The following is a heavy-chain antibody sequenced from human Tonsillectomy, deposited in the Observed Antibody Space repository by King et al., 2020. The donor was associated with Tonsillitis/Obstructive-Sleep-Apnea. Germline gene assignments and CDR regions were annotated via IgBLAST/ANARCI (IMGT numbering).Heavy chain of an antibody. CDR3: AREGKEGYYDFWSAYFDY. CDR1: GGSFSDYY. CDR2: INHSGST. J-gene: IGHJ4*02. D-gene: IGHD3-3*01. Sequence: VQLQQWGAGLLKPSETLSLTCAVYGGSFSDYYWSLIRQPPGKGLEWIGEINHSGSTNYNPSLKSRVTISVDTSKNQLSRKLSSVTAADTAVYYCAREGKEGYYDFWSAYFDYWGQGTLVTVSS. V-gene: IGHV4-34*01.